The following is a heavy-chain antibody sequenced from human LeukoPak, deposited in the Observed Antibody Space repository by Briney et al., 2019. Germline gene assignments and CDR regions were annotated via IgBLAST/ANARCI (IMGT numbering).Heavy chain of an antibody. CDR2: IYYSGST. J-gene: IGHJ4*02. D-gene: IGHD3-16*02. Sequence: SETLSLTCTVSGGSISSYYWSWIRQPPGKGLEWIGYIYYSGSTNYNPSLKSQVTISVDTSKNQFSLKLSSVTAADTAVYYCARARITFGGVIVIDYWGQGTLVTVSP. CDR1: GGSISSYY. CDR3: ARARITFGGVIVIDY. V-gene: IGHV4-59*01.